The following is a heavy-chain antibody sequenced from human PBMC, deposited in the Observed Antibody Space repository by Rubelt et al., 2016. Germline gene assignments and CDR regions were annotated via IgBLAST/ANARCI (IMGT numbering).Heavy chain of an antibody. D-gene: IGHD2-8*01. CDR3: ARVYSGWFDP. J-gene: IGHJ5*02. V-gene: IGHV4-34*01. CDR1: GGSFSGYY. Sequence: QVQLQQWGAGLLKPSETLSLTCAVYGGSFSGYYWSWIRQPPGKGLEWIGEINHSGSTNYNPSLKSRVTISVDTSKNQFSLKLSSVTAADTAVYYCARVYSGWFDPWGQGTLVTVSS. CDR2: INHSGST.